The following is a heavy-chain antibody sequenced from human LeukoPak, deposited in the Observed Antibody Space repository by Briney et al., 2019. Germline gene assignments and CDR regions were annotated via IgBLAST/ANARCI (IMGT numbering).Heavy chain of an antibody. CDR1: GFTFSSYA. V-gene: IGHV3-23*01. Sequence: GGSLRLSCAASGFTFSSYAMSRVRQAPGKGLEWVSAISGSGGSTHYADSVKGRFTISRDNSKNTLYLQMNSLRAEDTAVYYCAKDPPVVSVAGTPDYWGQGTLVTVSS. D-gene: IGHD6-19*01. J-gene: IGHJ4*02. CDR3: AKDPPVVSVAGTPDY. CDR2: ISGSGGST.